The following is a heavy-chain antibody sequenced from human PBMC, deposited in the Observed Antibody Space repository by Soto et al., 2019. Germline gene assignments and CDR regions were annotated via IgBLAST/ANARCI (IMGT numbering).Heavy chain of an antibody. Sequence: ASVKVSCKASGYTFTSYGISWVRQAPGQGLEWMGWISAYNGNTNHAQKLQGRVTMTTDTSTSTAYMELRSLRSDDTAVYYCARDRCSGGSCKTTSKPFDYWGQGTLVTVSS. D-gene: IGHD2-15*01. CDR1: GYTFTSYG. J-gene: IGHJ4*02. V-gene: IGHV1-18*01. CDR3: ARDRCSGGSCKTTSKPFDY. CDR2: ISAYNGNT.